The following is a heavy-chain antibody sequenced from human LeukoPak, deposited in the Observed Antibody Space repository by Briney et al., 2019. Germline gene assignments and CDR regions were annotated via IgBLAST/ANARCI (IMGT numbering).Heavy chain of an antibody. J-gene: IGHJ4*02. Sequence: PSETLSLTCTVSGGSISSSSYYWGWIRQPPGKGLEWIGCIYYSGSMYYNPSLKSRVTISVDTSKNQFSLKLSSVTAADTAVYYCAKQWLPPSFYFDYWGQGTLVTVSS. D-gene: IGHD6-19*01. V-gene: IGHV4-39*07. CDR1: GGSISSSSYY. CDR2: IYYSGSM. CDR3: AKQWLPPSFYFDY.